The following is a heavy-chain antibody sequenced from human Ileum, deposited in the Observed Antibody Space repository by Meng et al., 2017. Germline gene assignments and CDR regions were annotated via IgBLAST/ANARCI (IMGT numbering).Heavy chain of an antibody. CDR1: GFSLTTPGLR. V-gene: IGHV2-70*04. D-gene: IGHD5-18*01. J-gene: IGHJ4*02. CDR3: ARSLDSYGDYGDY. CDR2: SEWNGDK. Sequence: SGPTLVKPTQTLTLTRTFSGFSLTTPGLRVSWIRQPPGKALEWLARSEWNGDKFYSTSLKVRLTISNDTPKNQVVLKRTKMDPIDTSTYFCARSLDSYGDYGDYWGRGTLVTVSS.